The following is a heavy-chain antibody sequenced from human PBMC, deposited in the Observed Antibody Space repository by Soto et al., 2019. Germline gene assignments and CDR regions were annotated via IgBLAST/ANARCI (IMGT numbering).Heavy chain of an antibody. CDR2: ITAISSTI. V-gene: IGHV3-48*02. CDR1: GFTFSTYS. Sequence: EVQLVDSGGGLVQPGGSLRLSCAASGFTFSTYSMNWVRQAPGKGLEWLAYITAISSTIHYADSVKGRFTISRDNAKNFLFLQMDSMRDEDRALYCCALGSGSYYQVDYWGQGTLVTVSS. J-gene: IGHJ4*02. CDR3: ALGSGSYYQVDY. D-gene: IGHD3-10*02.